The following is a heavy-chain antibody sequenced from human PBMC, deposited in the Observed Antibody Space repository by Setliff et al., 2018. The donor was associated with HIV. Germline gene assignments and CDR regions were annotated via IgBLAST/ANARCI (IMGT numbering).Heavy chain of an antibody. CDR3: AGSCREGEQLALYYYYYYSMDV. CDR2: IDPTDGST. V-gene: IGHV1-46*01. CDR1: GYTFTNYD. J-gene: IGHJ6*02. D-gene: IGHD6-13*01. Sequence: ASVKVSCKASGYTFTNYDINWVRQAPGQGLEWMEVIDPTDGSTSFTQKFQGRVTVTRDTSMSTAYMELSSLRSEDTGVYYCAGSCREGEQLALYYYYYYSMDVWGQGTTVTVSS.